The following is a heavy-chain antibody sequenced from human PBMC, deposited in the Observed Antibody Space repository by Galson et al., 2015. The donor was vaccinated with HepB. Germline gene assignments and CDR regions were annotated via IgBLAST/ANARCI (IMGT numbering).Heavy chain of an antibody. J-gene: IGHJ4*02. V-gene: IGHV3-23*01. CDR3: AKTRISYGDLCDFDY. CDR2: ISGRDGST. Sequence: SLRLSCAASGFTFSSYAMSWVRKAPGKGLEWVPAISGRDGSTYYADSVKGRFTISRDNSKNTLYLQMNSLRAEDTAVYYCAKTRISYGDLCDFDYWGQGTLVTVSS. D-gene: IGHD4-17*01. CDR1: GFTFSSYA.